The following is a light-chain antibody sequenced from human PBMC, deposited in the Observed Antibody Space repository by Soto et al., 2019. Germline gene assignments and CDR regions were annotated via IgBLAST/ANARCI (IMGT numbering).Light chain of an antibody. Sequence: EFVLTQSPGILALSPGARATLSCRASQSISNNYLAWYQQRPGQAPRLLIYGASTRAAGISDRFRGSGSGTDFTLTISRLEPEDFAVYYCQQYVTSRTFGQGTKVE. J-gene: IGKJ1*01. CDR1: QSISNNY. CDR2: GAS. V-gene: IGKV3-20*01. CDR3: QQYVTSRT.